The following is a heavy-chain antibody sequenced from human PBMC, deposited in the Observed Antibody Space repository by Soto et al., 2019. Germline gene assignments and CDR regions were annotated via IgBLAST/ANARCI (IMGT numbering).Heavy chain of an antibody. V-gene: IGHV3-30-3*01. Sequence: TGGSLRLSCAASGFTFSSYAMHWVRQAPGKGLEWVAVISYDGSNKYYADSVKGRFTISRDNSKNTLYLQMNSLRAEDTAVYYCARDPFPYYYDSSGSLLPGYYYYGMDVWGQGTTVTVSS. CDR3: ARDPFPYYYDSSGSLLPGYYYYGMDV. J-gene: IGHJ6*02. CDR2: ISYDGSNK. D-gene: IGHD3-22*01. CDR1: GFTFSSYA.